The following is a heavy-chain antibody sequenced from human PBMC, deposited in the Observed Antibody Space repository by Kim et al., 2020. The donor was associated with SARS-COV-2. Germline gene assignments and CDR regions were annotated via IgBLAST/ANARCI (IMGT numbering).Heavy chain of an antibody. J-gene: IGHJ5*02. CDR3: ARESSRGFDP. Sequence: STYYADSVKGRFTISRDNSKNTLYLQMISLRAEDTAVYYCARESSRGFDPWGQGTLVTVSS. D-gene: IGHD6-13*01. V-gene: IGHV3-53*01. CDR2: ST.